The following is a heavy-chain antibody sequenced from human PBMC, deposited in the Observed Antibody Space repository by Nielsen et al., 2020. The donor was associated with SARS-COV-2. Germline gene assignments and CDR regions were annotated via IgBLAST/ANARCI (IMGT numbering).Heavy chain of an antibody. CDR3: ARGGYNIYDFDY. CDR2: MFYIGTA. Sequence: SETLSLTCTVSGVSVTSGSYFWSWIRQAPGKRLEWIGYMFYIGTANYNPSLQSRVNISADTSKNQFSLKLSSVTAADTAIYYCARGGYNIYDFDYWGRGTLVTVSS. J-gene: IGHJ4*02. D-gene: IGHD5-24*01. V-gene: IGHV4-61*01. CDR1: GVSVTSGSYF.